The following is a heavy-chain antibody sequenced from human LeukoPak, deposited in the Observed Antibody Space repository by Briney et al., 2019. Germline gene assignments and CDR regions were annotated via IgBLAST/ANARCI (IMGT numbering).Heavy chain of an antibody. CDR2: IYYSGTT. V-gene: IGHV4-39*01. J-gene: IGHJ4*02. Sequence: SETLSLTCSVSGGSISSSNYYWGWLRQPPGKGREWIGSIYYSGTTYYNPSLESRVNISGDTSKTQFSLKLTSVTSADTAVYYCARHPGYSSRLYWGQGTLVTVSS. D-gene: IGHD6-19*01. CDR1: GGSISSSNYY. CDR3: ARHPGYSSRLY.